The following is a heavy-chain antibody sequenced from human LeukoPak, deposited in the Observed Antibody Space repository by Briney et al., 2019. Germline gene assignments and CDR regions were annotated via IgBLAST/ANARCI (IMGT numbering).Heavy chain of an antibody. CDR1: GGSISSSSYY. D-gene: IGHD3-10*01. J-gene: IGHJ5*02. V-gene: IGHV4-39*07. CDR2: IYYSGST. Sequence: PSETLSLTCTVSGGSISSSSYYWGWIRQPPGKGLEWIGSIYYSGSTYYNPSLKSRVTISVDTSKNQFSLKLSSVTAADTAVYYCARDRLGTMVRGVISRWFDPWGQGTLVTVSS. CDR3: ARDRLGTMVRGVISRWFDP.